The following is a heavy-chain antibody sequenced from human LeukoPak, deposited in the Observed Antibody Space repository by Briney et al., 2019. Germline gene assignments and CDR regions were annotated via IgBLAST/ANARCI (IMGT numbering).Heavy chain of an antibody. J-gene: IGHJ2*01. V-gene: IGHV3-7*03. Sequence: GGSLRLSCAASGFTFSSYWMSWVRQAPGKGLEWVANIKKDGSEKYYVDSVKGRFTISRDNSRNAVFLQMISPRDDDTAIYYCAKIERWLVHGFDLWGRGTLVTVSS. CDR2: IKKDGSEK. CDR1: GFTFSSYW. CDR3: AKIERWLVHGFDL. D-gene: IGHD6-19*01.